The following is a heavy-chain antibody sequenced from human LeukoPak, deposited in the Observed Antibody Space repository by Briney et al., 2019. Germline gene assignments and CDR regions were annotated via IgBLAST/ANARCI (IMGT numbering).Heavy chain of an antibody. V-gene: IGHV1-69*13. J-gene: IGHJ6*03. Sequence: GASVKVSCKASGGTFSSYAISWVRQAPGQGLEWMGGIIPIFGTANYAQKFQGRVTITADESTSTAYMELSSLRSEGTAVYYCARHGAGPHPYYYYYYMDVWGKGTTVTVSS. CDR2: IIPIFGTA. CDR1: GGTFSSYA. D-gene: IGHD1-26*01. CDR3: ARHGAGPHPYYYYYYMDV.